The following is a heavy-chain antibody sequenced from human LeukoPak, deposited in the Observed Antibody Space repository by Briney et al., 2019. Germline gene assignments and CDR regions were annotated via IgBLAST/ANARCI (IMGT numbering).Heavy chain of an antibody. V-gene: IGHV1-46*01. CDR2: INPSGGST. J-gene: IGHJ5*02. D-gene: IGHD4-17*01. CDR1: GGTFSSYV. Sequence: ASVKVSCKASGGTFSSYVINWVRQAPGQGLEWMGIINPSGGSTSYAQKFQGRVTMTRDTSTSTVYMELSSLRSEDTAVYYCARGTDYGEGLDWFDPWGQGTLVTVSS. CDR3: ARGTDYGEGLDWFDP.